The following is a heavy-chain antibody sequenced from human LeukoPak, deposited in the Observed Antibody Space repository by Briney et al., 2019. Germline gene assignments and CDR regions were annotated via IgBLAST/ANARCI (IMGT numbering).Heavy chain of an antibody. CDR1: GFTFSSYA. Sequence: PGGSLRLSCAASGFTFSSYAMHWVRQAPGKGLEWVAVISYDGSNKYYADSVKGRFTISRDNSKNTLYLRMNSLRAEDTAVYYCARDQGDYWGQGTLVTVSS. CDR2: ISYDGSNK. V-gene: IGHV3-30*04. CDR3: ARDQGDY. J-gene: IGHJ4*02.